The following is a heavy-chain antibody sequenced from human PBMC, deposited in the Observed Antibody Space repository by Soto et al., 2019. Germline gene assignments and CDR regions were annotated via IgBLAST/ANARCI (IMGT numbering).Heavy chain of an antibody. Sequence: ASVKVSCKASGYTFTSYAMHWVRQAPGQRLEWMGWINAGNGNTKYSQKFQGRVTITRDTSASTAYMELSSLRSEDTAVYYCARGPLVGATRGFFDYWGQGTLVTVS. J-gene: IGHJ4*02. V-gene: IGHV1-3*01. D-gene: IGHD1-26*01. CDR1: GYTFTSYA. CDR3: ARGPLVGATRGFFDY. CDR2: INAGNGNT.